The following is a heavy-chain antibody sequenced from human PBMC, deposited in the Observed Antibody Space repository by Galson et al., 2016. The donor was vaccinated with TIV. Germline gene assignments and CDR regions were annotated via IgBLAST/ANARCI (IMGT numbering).Heavy chain of an antibody. CDR3: ARRPPSTIFGVVTWFDP. CDR2: MHPKSGDT. V-gene: IGHV1-8*01. Sequence: QGLVWMGWMHPKSGDTRYAQKFQGRVTMTRNTSISTAYMELSNLRSEDTAVYYCARRPPSTIFGVVTWFDPWGQGTLVTVSS. D-gene: IGHD3-3*01. J-gene: IGHJ5*02.